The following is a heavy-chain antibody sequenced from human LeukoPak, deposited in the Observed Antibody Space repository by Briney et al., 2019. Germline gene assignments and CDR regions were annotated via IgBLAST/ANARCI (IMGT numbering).Heavy chain of an antibody. CDR3: ASILGYCSSTSCYAFDY. J-gene: IGHJ4*02. V-gene: IGHV3-11*04. CDR2: ISSGSTI. CDR1: GFTFSDYY. D-gene: IGHD2-2*01. Sequence: PGGSLRLSCAASGFTFSDYYMSWIRQAPGKGLEWVSYISSGSTIYYADSVKGRFTISRDSAKNSLYLQMNSLRAEDTAVYYCASILGYCSSTSCYAFDYWGQGTLVTVSS.